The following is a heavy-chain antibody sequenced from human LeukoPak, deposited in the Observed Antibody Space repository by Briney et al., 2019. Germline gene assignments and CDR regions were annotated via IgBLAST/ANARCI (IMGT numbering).Heavy chain of an antibody. V-gene: IGHV1-2*04. CDR2: INPNSGGT. Sequence: ASVKVSCKASGYTFTGYYMHWVRQAPGQGLEWMGWINPNSGGTNYAQKFQGWVTMTRDTSISTAYKELSRLRSDDTAVYYCARAGPYYYDSSGTLDIWGQGTMVTVSS. CDR1: GYTFTGYY. J-gene: IGHJ3*02. CDR3: ARAGPYYYDSSGTLDI. D-gene: IGHD3-22*01.